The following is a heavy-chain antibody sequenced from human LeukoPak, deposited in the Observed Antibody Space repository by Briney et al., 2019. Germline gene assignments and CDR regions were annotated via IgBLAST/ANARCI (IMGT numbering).Heavy chain of an antibody. CDR3: ARDRYYYDSSGYNWFDP. CDR1: GYTFTGYY. J-gene: IGHJ5*02. V-gene: IGHV1-2*02. Sequence: GASVKVSCKASGYTFTGYYMHWVRQAPGQGLEWMGWINPNSGGTNYAQKFQGRVTMTRDTSISTAYMELSRLISDDTAVYYCARDRYYYDSSGYNWFDPWGQGTLVTVSS. CDR2: INPNSGGT. D-gene: IGHD3-22*01.